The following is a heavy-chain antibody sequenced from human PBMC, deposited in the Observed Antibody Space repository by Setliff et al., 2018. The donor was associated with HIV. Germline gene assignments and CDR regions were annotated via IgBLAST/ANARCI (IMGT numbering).Heavy chain of an antibody. CDR3: ATGIAVAGSFDY. CDR2: FDPEDGET. Sequence: ASVKVSCKVSGYTLTALSMHWVRQAPGKGLEWMGGFDPEDGETIYAQKIQGRVTMTEDTSTATAYMELSSLRSEDTAVYYCATGIAVAGSFDYWGQGTLVTVSS. J-gene: IGHJ4*02. CDR1: GYTLTALS. D-gene: IGHD6-19*01. V-gene: IGHV1-24*01.